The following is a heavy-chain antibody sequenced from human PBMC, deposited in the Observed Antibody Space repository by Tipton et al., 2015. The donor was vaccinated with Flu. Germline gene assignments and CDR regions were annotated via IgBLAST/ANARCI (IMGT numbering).Heavy chain of an antibody. V-gene: IGHV4-4*07. J-gene: IGHJ6*02. Sequence: GLVKPSETLSLFCNVSGGSMSSFYWSWIRQPAGKGLEWIGRMYSSGSTKYNPSLKSRVTMSVDTSKNQFSLKLSSVTAADTAVYYCARHGYSSSWTPMGYYYGMDVWGQGTTVTVSS. D-gene: IGHD6-13*01. CDR3: ARHGYSSSWTPMGYYYGMDV. CDR1: GGSMSSFY. CDR2: MYSSGST.